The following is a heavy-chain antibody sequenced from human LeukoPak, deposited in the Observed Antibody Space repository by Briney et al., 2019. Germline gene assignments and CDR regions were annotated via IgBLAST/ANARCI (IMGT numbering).Heavy chain of an antibody. D-gene: IGHD3-22*01. CDR2: IIPIFGTA. CDR1: GGTFSSYA. V-gene: IGHV1-69*13. CDR3: AASMIVVPYYRAGFDP. Sequence: SVKVSCKASGGTFSSYAISWVRQAPGQGLEWMGGIIPIFGTANYAQKFQGRVTITADESTSTAYMELSSLRSEDTAVYYCAASMIVVPYYRAGFDPWGQGTLVTVSS. J-gene: IGHJ5*02.